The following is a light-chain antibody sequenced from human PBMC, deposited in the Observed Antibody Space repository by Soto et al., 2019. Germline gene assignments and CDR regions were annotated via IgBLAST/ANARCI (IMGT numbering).Light chain of an antibody. J-gene: IGKJ1*01. CDR3: QQYGSSPTWT. Sequence: EIVLTQSPGTLSLSPGERATLSCRASQSVSSSYLAWYQQKPVQAPRLLIYGASSRATGIPDRFSGSGSGTDFTLTISSLEPDDFAVYYCQQYGSSPTWTFGQGTKVEIK. V-gene: IGKV3-20*01. CDR2: GAS. CDR1: QSVSSSY.